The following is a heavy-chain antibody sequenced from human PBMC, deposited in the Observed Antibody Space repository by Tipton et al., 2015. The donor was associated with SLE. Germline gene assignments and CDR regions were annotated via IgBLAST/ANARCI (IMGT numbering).Heavy chain of an antibody. CDR2: IYYSGST. J-gene: IGHJ2*01. D-gene: IGHD2/OR15-2a*01. CDR1: GGSISSYY. V-gene: IGHV4-59*12. Sequence: TLSLTCTVSGGSISSYYWSWIRQPPGKGLEWIGSIYYSGSTYYNPSLKSRVTISVDTSKNQFSLKLSSVTAADTAVYYCARARLLLYFDLWGCGTLVTVSS. CDR3: ARARLLLYFDL.